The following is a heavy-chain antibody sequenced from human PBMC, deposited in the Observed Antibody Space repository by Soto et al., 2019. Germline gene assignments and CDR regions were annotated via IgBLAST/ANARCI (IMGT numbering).Heavy chain of an antibody. D-gene: IGHD6-19*01. CDR1: GFTFSDYY. CDR3: ARLKVAVAGRIYDY. V-gene: IGHV3-11*06. Sequence: GGSLRLSCAASGFTFSDYYMSWIRQAPGKGLEWVSYISSSSSYTNYADSVKGRFTISRDNAKNSLYLQMNSLRAEDTAVYYCARLKVAVAGRIYDYWGQGTLVTVSS. J-gene: IGHJ4*02. CDR2: ISSSSSYT.